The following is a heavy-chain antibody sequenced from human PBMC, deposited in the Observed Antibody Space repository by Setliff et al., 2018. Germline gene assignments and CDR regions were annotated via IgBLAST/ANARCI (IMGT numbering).Heavy chain of an antibody. J-gene: IGHJ3*02. Sequence: GASVKVSCKASGYTFTSYGISWVRQAPGQGLEWMGIINPSGGSTSYAQKFQGRVTMTRDTSTSTVYMELSSLRSEDTAVYYCARDYPTSGAFDIWGQGTMVTVSS. CDR1: GYTFTSYG. CDR3: ARDYPTSGAFDI. CDR2: INPSGGST. V-gene: IGHV1-46*01. D-gene: IGHD3-10*01.